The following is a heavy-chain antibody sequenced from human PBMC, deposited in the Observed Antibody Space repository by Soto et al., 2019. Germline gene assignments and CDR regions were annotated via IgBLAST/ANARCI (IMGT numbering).Heavy chain of an antibody. CDR1: GGSISSYY. Sequence: PSETLSLTCTVSGGSISSYYWSWIRQPPGRGLEWIGYIYYSGSTNYNPSLKSRVTISVDTSKNQFSLKLRSVTAADTAVYYCARLGGGLRLLEYGMDVWGQGTTVTVSS. D-gene: IGHD3-3*01. CDR2: IYYSGST. V-gene: IGHV4-59*01. J-gene: IGHJ6*02. CDR3: ARLGGGLRLLEYGMDV.